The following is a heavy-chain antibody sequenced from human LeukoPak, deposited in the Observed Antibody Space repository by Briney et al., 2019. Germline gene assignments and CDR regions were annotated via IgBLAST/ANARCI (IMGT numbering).Heavy chain of an antibody. V-gene: IGHV4-59*01. CDR3: ARARYVAGETKDYYYGMDV. CDR1: GGSISSYY. CDR2: IYYSGST. Sequence: SETLSLTCTVSGGSISSYYWSWIRQPPGKGLEWIGYIYYSGSTNYNPSLKSRVTISVDTSKNQSSLKLSSVTAADTAVYYCARARYVAGETKDYYYGMDVWGQGTTVTVSS. J-gene: IGHJ6*02. D-gene: IGHD6-19*01.